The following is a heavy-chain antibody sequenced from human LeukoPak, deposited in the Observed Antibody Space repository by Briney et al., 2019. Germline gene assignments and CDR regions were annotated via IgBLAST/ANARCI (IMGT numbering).Heavy chain of an antibody. Sequence: GGSLRLSCAASGFTFSSHWMGWVRQAPGKGLEWVANIKQDGSEKYYVESVKGRFTISRDNAKNSLYLQMNSLRAEDTAVYYCAREGCSSTSCSFFDPWGQGTLVTVSS. CDR2: IKQDGSEK. CDR3: AREGCSSTSCSFFDP. D-gene: IGHD2-2*01. V-gene: IGHV3-7*01. J-gene: IGHJ5*02. CDR1: GFTFSSHW.